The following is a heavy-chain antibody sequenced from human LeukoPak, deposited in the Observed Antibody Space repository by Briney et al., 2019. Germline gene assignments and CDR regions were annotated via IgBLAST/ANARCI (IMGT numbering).Heavy chain of an antibody. V-gene: IGHV3-7*01. CDR2: IKQDAGEE. Sequence: GGSLRLSCAASGFIFSTYWMSWVRQAPGKGLEWVANIKQDAGEEHYVDSVKGRFTISRDNAKNSLYLQMNSLRAEDTAVYYCARDKSADYGDSYFDSWGQGILVTVSS. J-gene: IGHJ4*02. CDR1: GFIFSTYW. D-gene: IGHD4-17*01. CDR3: ARDKSADYGDSYFDS.